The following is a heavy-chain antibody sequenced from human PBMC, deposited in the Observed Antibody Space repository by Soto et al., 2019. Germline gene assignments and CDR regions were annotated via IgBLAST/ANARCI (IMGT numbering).Heavy chain of an antibody. J-gene: IGHJ5*02. CDR1: GGSISSSSYY. V-gene: IGHV4-39*01. D-gene: IGHD3-10*01. Sequence: SETLSLTCTVSGGSISSSSYYWGWIRQPPGKGLEWIGSIYYSGSTYYNPSLKSRVTISVDTSKNQFSLKLSSVTAADTAVYYCARVYGSGPGDWFDPWGQGTLVTVSS. CDR3: ARVYGSGPGDWFDP. CDR2: IYYSGST.